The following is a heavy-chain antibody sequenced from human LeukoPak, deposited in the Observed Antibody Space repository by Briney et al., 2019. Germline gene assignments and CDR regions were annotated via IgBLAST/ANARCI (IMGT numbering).Heavy chain of an antibody. CDR1: GFTFSSYA. J-gene: IGHJ6*03. V-gene: IGHV3-23*01. Sequence: GGSLRLSCAASGFTFSSYAMSWVRQAPGKGLEWVSAISGSGGSTYYADSMKGRFTISRDNSKNTLYLQMNSLRAKDTAVYYCAKEEQQLVHYYYYYMDVWGKGTTVTVSS. D-gene: IGHD6-13*01. CDR3: AKEEQQLVHYYYYYMDV. CDR2: ISGSGGST.